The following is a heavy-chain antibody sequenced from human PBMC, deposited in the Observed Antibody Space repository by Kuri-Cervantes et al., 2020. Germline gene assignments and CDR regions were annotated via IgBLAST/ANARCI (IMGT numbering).Heavy chain of an antibody. CDR1: GFTFSNAW. Sequence: ESLKISCAASGFTFSNAWMSWVRQAPGKGLEWVGEINHKRKTNYNPSLKSRITLSVDTSKNQFSLKLSAVTAADTAVYYCATAVPFGYWGQGTPVTVSS. V-gene: IGHV4-34*10. CDR2: INHKRKT. J-gene: IGHJ4*02. CDR3: ATAVPFGY.